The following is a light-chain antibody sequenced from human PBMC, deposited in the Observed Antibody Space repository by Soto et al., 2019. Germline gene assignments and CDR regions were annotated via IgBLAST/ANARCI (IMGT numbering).Light chain of an antibody. CDR1: QGISSY. Sequence: IRLTPAASLLSKNTGDRVTITCRASQGISSYLAWYQQKPGKAPKLLIYAASTLQSGVPSRFSGSGSGTDFTLTISCLQSEDFATYYCQQYYSYPSITFGQGTRLEIK. CDR2: AAS. V-gene: IGKV1-8*01. CDR3: QQYYSYPSIT. J-gene: IGKJ5*01.